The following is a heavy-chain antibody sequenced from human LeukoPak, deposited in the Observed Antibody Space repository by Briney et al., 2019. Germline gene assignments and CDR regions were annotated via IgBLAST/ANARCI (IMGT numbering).Heavy chain of an antibody. D-gene: IGHD2-2*01. V-gene: IGHV3-23*01. CDR3: AKDEGQLPRGNFDY. J-gene: IGHJ4*02. CDR1: GFTFSSYA. CDR2: ISGSGGST. Sequence: GGSLRLSCAASGFTFSSYAMSWVRQAPGKGLEWVSAISGSGGSTYYADSVKGRFTISRDNSKNTLYLQMNSPRDEDTAVYYCAKDEGQLPRGNFDYWGQGTLVTVSS.